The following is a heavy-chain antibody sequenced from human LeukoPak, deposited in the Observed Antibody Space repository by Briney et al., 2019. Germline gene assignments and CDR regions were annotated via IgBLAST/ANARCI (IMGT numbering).Heavy chain of an antibody. Sequence: PSETLSLTCTVSGGSISSYYWSWIRQPPGKGLEWIGYIYYSGSTYYNPSLKSRVTISVDRSKNQFSPKLSSVTAADTAVYYCARHERAYCSGGSCYSTWFDPWGQGTLVTVSS. CDR1: GGSISSYY. V-gene: IGHV4-59*08. J-gene: IGHJ5*02. CDR2: IYYSGST. CDR3: ARHERAYCSGGSCYSTWFDP. D-gene: IGHD2-15*01.